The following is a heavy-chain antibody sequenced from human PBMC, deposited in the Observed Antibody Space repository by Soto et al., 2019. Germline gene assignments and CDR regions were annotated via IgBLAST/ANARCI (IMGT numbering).Heavy chain of an antibody. Sequence: EVHLVESGGGLMKPGESLRLSYAASGFTFSSAWFNWVRQAPGKGLEWVGRIKSQNDGGTTDYAAPVRDRFTISKDDSINTLYLQMNSLQTEDTGVYFCTADLPAFIPQVDSWGQGTLVTVSS. CDR1: GFTFSSAW. V-gene: IGHV3-15*07. CDR3: TADLPAFIPQVDS. J-gene: IGHJ4*02. CDR2: IKSQNDGGTT. D-gene: IGHD3-3*02.